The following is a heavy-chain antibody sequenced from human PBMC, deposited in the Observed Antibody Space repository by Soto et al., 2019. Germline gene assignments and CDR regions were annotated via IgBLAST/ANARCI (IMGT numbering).Heavy chain of an antibody. CDR1: GFTFSNYA. CDR3: AKRDRSNWSYYDY. V-gene: IGHV3-23*01. Sequence: TGGSLRLSCAASGFTFSNYAMTWVRQAPGRGLEWVSVITGGGDTAYYADSVKGRFTISRDNSKNTLYLQMNSLRAEDTALYYCAKRDRSNWSYYDYWGQGTLVTVSS. D-gene: IGHD1-20*01. CDR2: ITGGGDTA. J-gene: IGHJ4*02.